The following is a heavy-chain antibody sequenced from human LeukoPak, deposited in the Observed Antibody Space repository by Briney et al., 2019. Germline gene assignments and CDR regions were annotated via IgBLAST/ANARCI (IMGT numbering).Heavy chain of an antibody. Sequence: SSETLSLTCTVSGYSISSGYYWGWIRQPPGKGLEWIGSIYHSGSTYYNPSLKSRVTISVDTSKNQFSLKLSSVTAADTAVYYCARALMKGITMVREPPSRFDPWGQGTLVTVSS. V-gene: IGHV4-38-2*02. D-gene: IGHD3-10*01. CDR1: GYSISSGYY. J-gene: IGHJ5*02. CDR2: IYHSGST. CDR3: ARALMKGITMVREPPSRFDP.